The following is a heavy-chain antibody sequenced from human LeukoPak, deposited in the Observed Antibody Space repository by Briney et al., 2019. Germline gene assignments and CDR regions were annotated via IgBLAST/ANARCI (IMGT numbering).Heavy chain of an antibody. CDR3: ARGGYSSSRRFDP. CDR1: GDSINTYY. Sequence: PSETLSLTCTVSGDSINTYYWNWVRQPPGKRLEWIGYTYHSGTTNYNPSLKSRVTISVDTSKNQFSLKLSSVTAADTAVYYCARGGYSSSRRFDPWGQGTLVTVSS. V-gene: IGHV4-59*12. CDR2: TYHSGTT. D-gene: IGHD6-13*01. J-gene: IGHJ5*02.